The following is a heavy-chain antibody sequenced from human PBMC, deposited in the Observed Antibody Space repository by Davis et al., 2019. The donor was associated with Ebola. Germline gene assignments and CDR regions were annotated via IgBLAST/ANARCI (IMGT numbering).Heavy chain of an antibody. CDR2: IKQDGSEK. CDR3: GRDYYDSSGYHYVNAFDI. V-gene: IGHV3-7*01. D-gene: IGHD3-22*01. CDR1: GFTFSSYC. Sequence: GGSLTLSCAASGFTFSSYCMSWVRQAPGKGLEWVANIKQDGSEKYYVDSVKGRFTISRDNAKNSLYLQMNSLRAEGTAVYYCGRDYYDSSGYHYVNAFDIWGQGTMVTVSS. J-gene: IGHJ3*02.